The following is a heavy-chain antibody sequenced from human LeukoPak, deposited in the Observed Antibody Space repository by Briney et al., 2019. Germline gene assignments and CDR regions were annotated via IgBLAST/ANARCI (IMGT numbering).Heavy chain of an antibody. D-gene: IGHD3-3*01. CDR1: GGSFSGYY. CDR2: INHSGST. CDR3: AREGGLGRYYDFWSGYHRIGYYFDY. Sequence: KPSETLSLTCAVYGGSFSGYYWSWIRQPPGKGLEWIGEINHSGSTNYNPSLKSRVTISVDTSKNQFSLKLSSVTAADTAVYYCAREGGLGRYYDFWSGYHRIGYYFDYWGQGTLVTVSS. J-gene: IGHJ4*02. V-gene: IGHV4-34*01.